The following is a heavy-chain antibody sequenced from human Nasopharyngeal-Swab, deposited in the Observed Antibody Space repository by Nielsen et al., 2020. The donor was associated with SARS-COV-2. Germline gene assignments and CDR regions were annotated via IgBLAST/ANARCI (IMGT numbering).Heavy chain of an antibody. J-gene: IGHJ6*02. V-gene: IGHV3-30*18. CDR1: GFSFRSYG. CDR2: ISYDGSNK. CDR3: AKGGPPGSIAAALGYYYGMDV. D-gene: IGHD6-13*01. Sequence: GESLKISCAASGFSFRSYGMHWVRQAPGKGLAWVAVISYDGSNKDYADSVKGRFTISRDNSKNTLYLQMNSLRAEDTAVYYCAKGGPPGSIAAALGYYYGMDVWGQGTTVTVSS.